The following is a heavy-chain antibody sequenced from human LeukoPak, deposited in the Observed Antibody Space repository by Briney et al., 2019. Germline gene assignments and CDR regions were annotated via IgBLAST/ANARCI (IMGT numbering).Heavy chain of an antibody. CDR2: ISYDGSNK. V-gene: IGHV3-30*18. CDR3: AKDRLSGSYYDGAFDI. D-gene: IGHD1-26*01. Sequence: GGSLRLSCAGSGFTFNNYGIHWVRQAPGKGLEWVAVISYDGSNKYYADSVKGRFTISRDNSKNTLYLQMNSLRVEDTAVYYCAKDRLSGSYYDGAFDIWGQGTMVTVSS. J-gene: IGHJ3*02. CDR1: GFTFNNYG.